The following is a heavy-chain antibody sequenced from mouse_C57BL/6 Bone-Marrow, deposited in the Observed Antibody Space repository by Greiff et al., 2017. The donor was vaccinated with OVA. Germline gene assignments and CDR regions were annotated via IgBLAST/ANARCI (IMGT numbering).Heavy chain of an antibody. CDR3: ARSADSSGPPFAY. CDR1: GYTFTSYW. Sequence: QVQLQQPGAELVKPGASVKMSCKASGYTFTSYWITWVKQRPGQGLEWIGDIYPGSGSTNYNEKFKSKATLTVDTSSSTAYMQLSSLTSEDSAVYYCARSADSSGPPFAYWGQVTLVTVSA. J-gene: IGHJ3*01. CDR2: IYPGSGST. D-gene: IGHD3-2*02. V-gene: IGHV1-55*01.